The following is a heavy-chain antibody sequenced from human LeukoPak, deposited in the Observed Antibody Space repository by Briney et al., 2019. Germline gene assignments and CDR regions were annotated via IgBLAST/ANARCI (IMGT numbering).Heavy chain of an antibody. Sequence: PSETLSLTCTVSGGSISSYYWSWIRQPPGKGLEWIGYIYYSGSTNYNPSLKSRVTISVDTSKNQFSLKLSSVTAADTAVYYCARQARDYYGSGSYYTRGNWFDPWGQGTLVTVSS. D-gene: IGHD3-10*01. J-gene: IGHJ5*02. V-gene: IGHV4-59*08. CDR1: GGSISSYY. CDR3: ARQARDYYGSGSYYTRGNWFDP. CDR2: IYYSGST.